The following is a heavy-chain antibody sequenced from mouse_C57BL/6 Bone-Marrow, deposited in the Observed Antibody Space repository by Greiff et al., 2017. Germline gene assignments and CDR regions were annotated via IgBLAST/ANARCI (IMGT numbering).Heavy chain of an antibody. CDR2: IYPGNSDT. CDR3: TRKELGGFAY. J-gene: IGHJ3*01. V-gene: IGHV1-5*01. CDR1: GYTFTSYW. D-gene: IGHD4-1*01. Sequence: VQLKESGTVLARPGASVKMSCKTSGYTFTSYWMHWVKQRPGQGLEWIGAIYPGNSDTSYNQKFKGKAKLTAVTSGSTAYMELSSLTNEDSAVYSCTRKELGGFAYWGQGPLVTVSA.